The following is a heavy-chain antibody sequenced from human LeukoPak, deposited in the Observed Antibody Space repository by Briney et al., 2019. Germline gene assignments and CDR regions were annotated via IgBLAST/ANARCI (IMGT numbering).Heavy chain of an antibody. CDR3: ARVKYYYDSSGYYHIASGYYYYYYMDV. Sequence: SETLSLTCTVSGGSISSYYWSWIRQPAGKGLEWIGRIYTSGSTNYNPSLKSRVTMSVDTSKNQFSLKLSSVTAADTAVYYCARVKYYYDSSGYYHIASGYYYYYYMDVWGKGTTITVSS. J-gene: IGHJ6*03. D-gene: IGHD3-22*01. CDR1: GGSISSYY. V-gene: IGHV4-4*07. CDR2: IYTSGST.